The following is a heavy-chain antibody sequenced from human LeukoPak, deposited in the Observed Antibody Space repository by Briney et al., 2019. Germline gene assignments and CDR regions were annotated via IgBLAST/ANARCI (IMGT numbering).Heavy chain of an antibody. V-gene: IGHV4-61*02. CDR1: GGSISSGSYY. Sequence: PSQTLSLTCTVSGGSISSGSYYWSWIRQPAGKGLEWIGRIYTSGSTNYNPSLKSRVTISVDTSKNQFSLKLSSVTAADTAVYYCAREELIAAAGRDWFDPWGQGTLVTVSS. J-gene: IGHJ5*02. CDR3: AREELIAAAGRDWFDP. D-gene: IGHD6-13*01. CDR2: IYTSGST.